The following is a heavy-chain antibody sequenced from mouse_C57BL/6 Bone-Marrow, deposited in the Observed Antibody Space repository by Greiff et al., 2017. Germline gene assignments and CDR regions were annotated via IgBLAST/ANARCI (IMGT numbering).Heavy chain of an antibody. V-gene: IGHV1-64*01. CDR3: ARSGFYGNYWYFDV. CDR1: GYTFTSYW. CDR2: IHPNSGST. D-gene: IGHD2-1*01. J-gene: IGHJ1*03. Sequence: QVQLKQSGAELVKPGASVKLSCKASGYTFTSYWMHWVKQRPGQGLEWIGMIHPNSGSTNYNEKFKSKATLTVDKSSSTAYMQLSSLTSEDSAVYYCARSGFYGNYWYFDVWGTGTTVTVSS.